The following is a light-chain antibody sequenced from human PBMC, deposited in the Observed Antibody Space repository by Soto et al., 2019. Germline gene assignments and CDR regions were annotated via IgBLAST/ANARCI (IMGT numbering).Light chain of an antibody. CDR2: WAS. J-gene: IGKJ5*01. Sequence: DIVMTQSPDSLAVSLGERATINCKSSQRVLYSSNNKNYLAWYQQKPGQPPKLLIFWASTRESGVPERFSGSGSGIDFTLTISSLQSADFAVYYCQKYNDWPPITVGQGTRLEIK. CDR3: QKYNDWPPIT. V-gene: IGKV4-1*01. CDR1: QRVLYSSNNKNY.